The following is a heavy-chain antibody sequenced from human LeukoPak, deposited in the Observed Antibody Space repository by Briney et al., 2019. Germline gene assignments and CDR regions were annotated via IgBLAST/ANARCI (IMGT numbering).Heavy chain of an antibody. CDR1: RFTFSSYS. CDR2: ISSSSSYI. V-gene: IGHV3-21*01. J-gene: IGHJ4*02. CDR3: ARDKGGIGHYFDY. Sequence: GGSLRLSCAASRFTFSSYSMNWVRQAPGKGLEWVSSISSSSSYIYYADSLKGRFTISRDNAKNSLYLQMNSLRAEDTAVYYCARDKGGIGHYFDYWGQGTLVTVSS. D-gene: IGHD3-16*01.